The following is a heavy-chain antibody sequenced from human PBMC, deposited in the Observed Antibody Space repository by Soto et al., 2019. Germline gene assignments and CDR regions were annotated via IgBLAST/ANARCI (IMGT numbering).Heavy chain of an antibody. V-gene: IGHV3-7*01. CDR3: ARAPGSYWGGYYFDS. D-gene: IGHD3-10*01. Sequence: GGSLRLSCAASGFTFSIYWMTWVRQAPGKGLEWVAKIKHDGSDKYYVDSVKGRFTISRDNAKNSLSLQMNSLRAEDTAVYYCARAPGSYWGGYYFDSWGQGTLVTVSS. CDR1: GFTFSIYW. J-gene: IGHJ4*02. CDR2: IKHDGSDK.